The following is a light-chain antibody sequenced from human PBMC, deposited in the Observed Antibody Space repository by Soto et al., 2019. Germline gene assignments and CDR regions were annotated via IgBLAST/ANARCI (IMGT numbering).Light chain of an antibody. CDR2: AAS. CDR1: QGISNY. CDR3: QKYDSAPWT. V-gene: IGKV1-27*01. Sequence: DIQMTQSLSSLSASVRDRVTITCRASQGISNYLAWYHQKPGKVPKLLIYAASTLQSGVPSRFSGSGSGTDFTLTISSLQPEDVATYYCQKYDSAPWTFGQGTKVEIK. J-gene: IGKJ1*01.